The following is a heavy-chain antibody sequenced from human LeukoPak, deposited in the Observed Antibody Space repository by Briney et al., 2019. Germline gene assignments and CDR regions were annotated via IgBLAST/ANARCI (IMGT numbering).Heavy chain of an antibody. D-gene: IGHD2-21*02. V-gene: IGHV4-59*01. J-gene: IGHJ4*02. CDR3: ARLPMAVTPHVDY. CDR1: GGSITSYY. Sequence: SETLSLTCTVSGGSITSYYRSWIRQSPGKGLEWIGFMYYGGTTNYNPSLKSRVTISLGMSKNQFSLKLSSVTAADTAVYYCARLPMAVTPHVDYWGQGTLVTVSS. CDR2: MYYGGTT.